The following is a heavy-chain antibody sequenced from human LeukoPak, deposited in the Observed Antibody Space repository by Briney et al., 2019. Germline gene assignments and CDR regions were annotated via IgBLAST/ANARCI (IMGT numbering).Heavy chain of an antibody. J-gene: IGHJ4*02. V-gene: IGHV3-48*02. CDR3: ARETAYDSSPFDY. CDR2: ITSFGTTK. D-gene: IGHD3-22*01. Sequence: SGGSLTLPCAASGFPLSTYSMKCVRHAPGEAREWISYITSFGTTKYYADSVKGRFTISRDNAKNSLYLQMNSLRHEDTAVYYCARETAYDSSPFDYWGQGTLVTVSS. CDR1: GFPLSTYS.